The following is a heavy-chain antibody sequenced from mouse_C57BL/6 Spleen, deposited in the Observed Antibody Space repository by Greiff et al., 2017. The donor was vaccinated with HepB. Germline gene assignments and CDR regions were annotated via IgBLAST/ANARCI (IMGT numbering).Heavy chain of an antibody. CDR3: ARSGTGDY. Sequence: QVQLKESGAELMKPGASVKLSCKASGYTFTSYWMDWVKQRPGQGLEWIGNIYPSDSETHYNQKFKDKATLTVDKSSSTAYMQLSSLTSEDSAVYYCARSGTGDYWGQGTTLTVSS. CDR1: GYTFTSYW. D-gene: IGHD3-1*01. J-gene: IGHJ2*01. V-gene: IGHV1-61*01. CDR2: IYPSDSET.